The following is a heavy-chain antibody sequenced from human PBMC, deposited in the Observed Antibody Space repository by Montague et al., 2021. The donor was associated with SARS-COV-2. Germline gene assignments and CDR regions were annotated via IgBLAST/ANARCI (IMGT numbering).Heavy chain of an antibody. CDR1: GGSISSGGYY. V-gene: IGHV4-31*03. CDR3: ARAGTITRIGVVIGDFDI. Sequence: TLSLTCTVSGGSISSGGYYWSWIRQPPGKGLEWIGCIYYSGSTYYNPSLKSRVTISVDTSKNQFSLKLSSVTAADTAVYYCARAGTITRIGVVIGDFDIWGQGTMVTVSS. J-gene: IGHJ3*02. D-gene: IGHD3-22*01. CDR2: IYYSGST.